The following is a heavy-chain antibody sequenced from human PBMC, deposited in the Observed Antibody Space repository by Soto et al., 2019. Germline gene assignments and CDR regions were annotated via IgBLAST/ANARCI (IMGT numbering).Heavy chain of an antibody. CDR2: ISHSGST. D-gene: IGHD3-10*01. V-gene: IGHV4-34*01. Sequence: QVQLQQWGAGLLKPSESLSLTCAVHGGSFSGYYWSWIRQSPGKGLEWIGEISHSGSTNYNPSLKSRVTISLDTSKTQFSLKLISVTAADTAVYYCARGPYGSGIRSPYYNYYMDVWGKGTTVTVSS. CDR3: ARGPYGSGIRSPYYNYYMDV. J-gene: IGHJ6*03. CDR1: GGSFSGYY.